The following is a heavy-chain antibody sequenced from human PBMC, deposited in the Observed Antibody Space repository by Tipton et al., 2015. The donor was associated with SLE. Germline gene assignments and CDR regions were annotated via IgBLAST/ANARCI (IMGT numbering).Heavy chain of an antibody. CDR1: GFTFSSYA. CDR3: ATFSGGSGWGNY. Sequence: SLRLSCAASGFTFSSYAMSWVRQAPGKGLEWVSAISGSGGSTYYADSVKGRFTISRDNAKNSLYLQMNSLRAEDTAVYYCATFSGGSGWGNYWGQGTLVTVSS. D-gene: IGHD6-19*01. V-gene: IGHV3-23*01. J-gene: IGHJ4*02. CDR2: ISGSGGST.